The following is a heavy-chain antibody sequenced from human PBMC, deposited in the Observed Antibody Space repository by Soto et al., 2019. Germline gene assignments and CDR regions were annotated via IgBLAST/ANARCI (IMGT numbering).Heavy chain of an antibody. CDR3: ARDSCSGGSCYFPHNWFDP. V-gene: IGHV3-11*06. CDR2: ISSSSSYT. CDR1: GFTFSDYY. Sequence: VQLVESGGGLVKPGGSLRLSCAASGFTFSDYYMSWIRQAPGKGLEWVSYISSSSSYTNYADSVKGRFTISRDNAKNSLYLQMNSLRAEDTAVYYCARDSCSGGSCYFPHNWFDPWGQGTLVTVSS. D-gene: IGHD2-15*01. J-gene: IGHJ5*02.